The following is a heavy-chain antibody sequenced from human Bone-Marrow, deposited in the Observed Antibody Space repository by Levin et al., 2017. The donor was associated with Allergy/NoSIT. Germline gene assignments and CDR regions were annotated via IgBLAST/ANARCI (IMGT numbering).Heavy chain of an antibody. J-gene: IGHJ3*02. D-gene: IGHD2-15*01. Sequence: ASVKVSCKASGYTFTSYYMHWVRQAPGQVLEWMGIINPSGGSTSYAQKFQGRVTMTRDTSTSTVYMELSSLRSEDTAVYYCARVPDPLGYCSGGSCPDAFDIWGQGTMVTVSS. CDR3: ARVPDPLGYCSGGSCPDAFDI. V-gene: IGHV1-46*01. CDR1: GYTFTSYY. CDR2: INPSGGST.